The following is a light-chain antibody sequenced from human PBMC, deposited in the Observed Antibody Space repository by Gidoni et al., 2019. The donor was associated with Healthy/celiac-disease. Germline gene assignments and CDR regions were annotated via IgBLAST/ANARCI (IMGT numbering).Light chain of an antibody. J-gene: IGKJ2*01. CDR1: QSVSSY. CDR2: DAA. CDR3: QQRSNWPKYT. V-gene: IGKV3-11*01. Sequence: ELVLTQSPATLSLSPGERATLSCRASQSVSSYLAWYQQKPGQAPRRLSYDAANRATGIPARVSGSGYGTDFTLTIRSLEPEELAGYYCQQRSNWPKYTLGQGTKLEIK.